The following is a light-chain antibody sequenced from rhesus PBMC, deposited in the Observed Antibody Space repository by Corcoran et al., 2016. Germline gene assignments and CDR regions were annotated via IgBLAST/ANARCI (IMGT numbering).Light chain of an antibody. CDR3: SSFADTNTVL. Sequence: QAALTQPRSVSGSPGQSVTISCTGTSSDIGGYDYVSWFQQYPGTAPRLLIYEVSKRPSGVSVRFSASSDRFSGSKSGNTASLTISGLQAEDEADYYCSSFADTNTVLFGGGTRLTVL. J-gene: IGLJ2*01. V-gene: IGLV2-32*02. CDR2: EVS. CDR1: SSDIGGYDY.